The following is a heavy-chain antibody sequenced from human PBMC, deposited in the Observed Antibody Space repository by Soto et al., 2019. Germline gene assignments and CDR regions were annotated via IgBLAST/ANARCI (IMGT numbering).Heavy chain of an antibody. CDR1: GFTFIIYA. J-gene: IGHJ4*02. Sequence: GSLRLTCAASGFTFIIYAMNWVRQTQEKGLEWVSSISSTSTYTHYADSVKGRFTISRDNANNSLFLQMNSLRAEDTAIYYCARDLALAGNYWGQGTLVTVSS. CDR2: ISSTSTYT. CDR3: ARDLALAGNY. V-gene: IGHV3-21*01. D-gene: IGHD6-19*01.